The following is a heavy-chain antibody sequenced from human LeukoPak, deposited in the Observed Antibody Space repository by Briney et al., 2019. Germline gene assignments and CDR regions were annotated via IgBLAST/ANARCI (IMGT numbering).Heavy chain of an antibody. CDR1: GASVSSSH. Sequence: SETLSLTCVVSGASVSSSHWNWIRQLPGKGLEWIGCLSYTGKTDYNPSLTSRVTISLDASKNQVSLKLRSLTAADTAVYYGSEGYFEPFDHWGQGTLVTVSS. CDR3: SEGYFEPFDH. V-gene: IGHV4-59*02. CDR2: LSYTGKT. J-gene: IGHJ4*02. D-gene: IGHD2/OR15-2a*01.